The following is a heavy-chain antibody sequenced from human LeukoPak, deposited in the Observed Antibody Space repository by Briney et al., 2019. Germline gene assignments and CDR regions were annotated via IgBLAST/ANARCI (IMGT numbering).Heavy chain of an antibody. CDR1: GFTFSSYG. V-gene: IGHV3-48*01. Sequence: GRSLSLSCAASGFTFSSYGMNWVRQAPGKGLEWLSYLSNTGNIHYAQSVKGRFTISRDNAKSSLYLQMDGLRAEDTAVYYCARRGDSPMIGDHWGQGILVTVAS. CDR3: ARRGDSPMIGDH. J-gene: IGHJ4*02. D-gene: IGHD3-10*02. CDR2: LSNTGNI.